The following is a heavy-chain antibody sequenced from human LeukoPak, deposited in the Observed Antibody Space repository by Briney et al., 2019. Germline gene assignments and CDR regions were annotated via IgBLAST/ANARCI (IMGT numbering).Heavy chain of an antibody. CDR2: IYSGGST. CDR1: GFTFSSYA. V-gene: IGHV3-53*01. CDR3: ARNSRGGWYGGRFDP. D-gene: IGHD6-19*01. J-gene: IGHJ5*02. Sequence: GGSLRLSCAASGFTFSSYAMSWVRQAPGKGLEWVSVIYSGGSTYYADSVKGRFTISRDNSKNTLYLQMNSLRAEDTAVYYCARNSRGGWYGGRFDPWGQGTLVTVSS.